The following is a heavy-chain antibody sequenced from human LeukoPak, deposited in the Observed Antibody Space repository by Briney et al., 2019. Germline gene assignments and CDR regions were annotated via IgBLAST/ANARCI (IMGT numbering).Heavy chain of an antibody. CDR2: INWNGGST. D-gene: IGHD2-8*01. CDR3: PRATGVVLMVYDY. V-gene: IGHV3-20*04. Sequence: GGSLRLSCAASGFTFDDYGMSGFRQAPGKGLEWVSGINWNGGSTGYADSVKGRFTISRDNAKNSLYLQMNSLRAEDTALYYCPRATGVVLMVYDYWGQGTLVTVSS. J-gene: IGHJ4*02. CDR1: GFTFDDYG.